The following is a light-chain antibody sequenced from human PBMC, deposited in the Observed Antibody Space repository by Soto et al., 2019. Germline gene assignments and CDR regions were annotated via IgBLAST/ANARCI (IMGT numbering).Light chain of an antibody. Sequence: SVLPQPASLSGSPGQSITISCTGTSSDVGSYNLVSWYQQHPGKAPKLIVYEDSKRPSGVSNRFSGSKSGNTASLTISGLQAEDEADYYCCSYAGSGTYVFGTGTKVTVL. J-gene: IGLJ1*01. CDR2: EDS. V-gene: IGLV2-23*01. CDR1: SSDVGSYNL. CDR3: CSYAGSGTYV.